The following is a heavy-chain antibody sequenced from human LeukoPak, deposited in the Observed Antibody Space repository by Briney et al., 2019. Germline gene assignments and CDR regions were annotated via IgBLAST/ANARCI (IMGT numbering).Heavy chain of an antibody. J-gene: IGHJ4*02. CDR3: ARARLVMDY. V-gene: IGHV1-2*02. CDR1: GYTFTGYY. D-gene: IGHD3-9*01. Sequence: ASVNVSCKASGYTFTGYYMHWVRQAPGQGLEWVGSINPNSGGTNYAQKFEGRVTMTRHTSISTAYRELSRLRSDHSAVYYCARARLVMDYWGQGTLVTVSS. CDR2: INPNSGGT.